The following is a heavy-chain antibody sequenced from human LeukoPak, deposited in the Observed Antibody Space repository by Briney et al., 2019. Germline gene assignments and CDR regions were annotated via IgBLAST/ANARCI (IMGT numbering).Heavy chain of an antibody. J-gene: IGHJ4*02. CDR3: ARERTSGWDAFDF. CDR1: GFTFSSFW. D-gene: IGHD6-19*01. CDR2: INSVGSST. V-gene: IGHV3-74*01. Sequence: GSLRLSCAASGFTFSSFWIHWVRQAPGKGLVWVSRINSVGSSTSYADSVKGRFTISRDNAKNTLYLQMNSLRAEDTAVCYCARERTSGWDAFDFWGQGTLVTVSS.